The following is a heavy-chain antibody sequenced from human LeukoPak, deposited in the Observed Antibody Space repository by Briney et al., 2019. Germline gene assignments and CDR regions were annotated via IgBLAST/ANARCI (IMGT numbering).Heavy chain of an antibody. CDR1: GYTFTSYD. Sequence: GASVKVSCKASGYTFTSYDINWVRQATGQGLEWMGWMNPNSGNTGYAQKFQGRVTMTRNTSISTAYMELSSLRSEDTAVYYCARRSSSSRRRPQLLYREGWFDPWGQGTLVTVSS. D-gene: IGHD2-2*02. J-gene: IGHJ5*02. V-gene: IGHV1-8*01. CDR3: ARRSSSSRRRPQLLYREGWFDP. CDR2: MNPNSGNT.